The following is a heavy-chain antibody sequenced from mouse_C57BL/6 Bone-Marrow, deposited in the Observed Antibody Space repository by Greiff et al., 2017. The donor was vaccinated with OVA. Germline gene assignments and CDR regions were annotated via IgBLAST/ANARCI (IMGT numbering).Heavy chain of an antibody. D-gene: IGHD2-4*01. V-gene: IGHV1-81*01. CDR3: ARGYDYDLYFDV. J-gene: IGHJ1*03. CDR2: IYPRSGNT. CDR1: GYTFTSYG. Sequence: QVQLKQSGAELARPGASVKLSCKASGYTFTSYGISWVKQRTGQGLEWIGEIYPRSGNTYYNEKFKGKATLTADKSSSTAYMELRSLTSEDSAVYFCARGYDYDLYFDVWGTGTTVTVSS.